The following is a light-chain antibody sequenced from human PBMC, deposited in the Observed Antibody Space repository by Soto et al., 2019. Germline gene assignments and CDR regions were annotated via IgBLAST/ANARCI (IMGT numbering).Light chain of an antibody. CDR3: QQYDNPS. CDR1: QDISNY. V-gene: IGKV1-33*01. CDR2: DAS. J-gene: IGKJ2*01. Sequence: DIQMTQSPSSLSASVGDRVTITCQASQDISNYLNWYQQKPGKAPNFLMYDASNLETGVPSRFSGSGSGTDFTFTISSLQPEEIATYFCQQYDNPSFGQGTKLEIK.